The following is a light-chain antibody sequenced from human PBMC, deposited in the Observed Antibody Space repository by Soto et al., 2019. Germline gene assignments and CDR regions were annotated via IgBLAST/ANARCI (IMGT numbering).Light chain of an antibody. V-gene: IGKV3-15*01. CDR3: QQYNNWPRT. J-gene: IGKJ2*01. Sequence: EIVMTQSPATLSVSPGERATLSCRASQSVSSNLAWYQQKPGQAPRLLIYGASTRATGIPARFSGSGFGTEFTLTISSLQSEDFAAYYCQQYNNWPRTFGQGTKLEIK. CDR1: QSVSSN. CDR2: GAS.